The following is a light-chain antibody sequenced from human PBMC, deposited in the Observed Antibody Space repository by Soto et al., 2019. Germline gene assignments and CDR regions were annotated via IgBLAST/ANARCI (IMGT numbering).Light chain of an antibody. CDR3: MQALQTPLT. J-gene: IGKJ4*01. CDR2: LGS. Sequence: DIVITQSPLSLPVTPGEPASISCRSIQSLLHNNGYNYLDLYLQKPGQAPHLLIYLGSNRASGVPDRFGGSGSGTDFTLKISRVEAEDVGAYFCMQALQTPLTFGGGTKVEIK. V-gene: IGKV2-28*01. CDR1: QSLLHNNGYNY.